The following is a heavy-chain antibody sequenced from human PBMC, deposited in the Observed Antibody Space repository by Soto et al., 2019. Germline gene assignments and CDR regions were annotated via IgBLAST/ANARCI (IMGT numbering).Heavy chain of an antibody. CDR3: ASSYGSGYRAFDY. J-gene: IGHJ4*02. V-gene: IGHV1-69*02. D-gene: IGHD3-10*01. CDR2: INPILSMS. CDR1: GDTFTFYS. Sequence: QVQLVQSGAEVKRPGSSVKVSCKASGDTFTFYSINWVRQAPGLGLEWMGRINPILSMSNYAQRFQGRVTMTADKSTRKAYMELSSLRSEDTAIYYCASSYGSGYRAFDYWGQGALVTVSS.